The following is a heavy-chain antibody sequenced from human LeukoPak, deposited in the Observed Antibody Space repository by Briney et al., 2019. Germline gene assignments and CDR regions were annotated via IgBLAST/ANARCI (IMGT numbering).Heavy chain of an antibody. CDR1: GFTFSSYA. D-gene: IGHD2-2*01. Sequence: GGSLRLSCAASGFTFSSYAMSWVRQAPGKGLEWVSAISGSGGSTYYADSVKGRFTISRDNSQNTLYLQMNSLRAEDTAVYYCAGRCTSTSCPRAFDYWGQGTLVTVSS. CDR2: ISGSGGST. V-gene: IGHV3-23*01. J-gene: IGHJ4*02. CDR3: AGRCTSTSCPRAFDY.